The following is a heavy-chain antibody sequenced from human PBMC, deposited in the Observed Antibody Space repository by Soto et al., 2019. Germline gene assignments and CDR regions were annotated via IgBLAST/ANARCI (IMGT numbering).Heavy chain of an antibody. CDR1: GGSISTGGYY. CDR2: SYYSGRT. V-gene: IGHV4-31*03. CDR3: ARSRGAATVDY. D-gene: IGHD6-25*01. Sequence: QVQLQESGPGLVKPSQTLSLTCTVSGGSISTGGYYWSWIRQHPGKGLEGIGYSYYSGRTYYNPSLKSRVSISVDTSNNQFSLKLSSVTAADTAVYYWARSRGAATVDYWGQGTLVTVSS. J-gene: IGHJ4*02.